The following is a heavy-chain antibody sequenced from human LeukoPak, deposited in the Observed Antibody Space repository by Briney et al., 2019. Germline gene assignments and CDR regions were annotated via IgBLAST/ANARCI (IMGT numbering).Heavy chain of an antibody. D-gene: IGHD4-11*01. J-gene: IGHJ5*02. CDR1: GYTFTSYY. CDR3: ARAVTTAKWFDP. V-gene: IGHV1-46*01. CDR2: INPSVGST. Sequence: GASVKVSCKASGYTFTSYYMHWVRQAPGQGLEWMGIINPSVGSTSYAQKFQGRVTMTRDTSTSTVYMEVSSLRSEDTAVYYCARAVTTAKWFDPWGQGTLVTVSS.